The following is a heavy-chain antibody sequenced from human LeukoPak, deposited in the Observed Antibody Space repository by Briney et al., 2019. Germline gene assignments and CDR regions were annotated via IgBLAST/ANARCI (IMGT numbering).Heavy chain of an antibody. CDR3: ARDFLTGYYYFDY. Sequence: ASVKVSCKASGYTFTSYYIHWVRQAPGQGLEWMGIINPSGGSTSYAQKFQGRVTMTGDTPTSTVYMELSSLRSEDTAVYYCARDFLTGYYYFDYWGQGTLVTVSS. D-gene: IGHD3-9*01. CDR2: INPSGGST. V-gene: IGHV1-46*01. J-gene: IGHJ4*02. CDR1: GYTFTSYY.